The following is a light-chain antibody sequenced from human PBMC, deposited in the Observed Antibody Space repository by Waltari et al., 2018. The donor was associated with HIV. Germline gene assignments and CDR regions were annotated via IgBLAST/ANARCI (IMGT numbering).Light chain of an antibody. CDR1: YSITNGY. J-gene: IGKJ3*01. Sequence: DIVLTQSPGTLSLSPGDRATLSCRASYSITNGYLAWYQQHPGQAPRLLIYVASSRATGVPDRFSGGGSGTDFTLTISRLEPEDFAVYYCQHYNSVPPGSFTFGPGTKVNMK. V-gene: IGKV3-20*01. CDR3: QHYNSVPPGSFT. CDR2: VAS.